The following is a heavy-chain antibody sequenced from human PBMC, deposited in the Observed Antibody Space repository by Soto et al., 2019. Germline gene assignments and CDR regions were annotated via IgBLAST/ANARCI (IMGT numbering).Heavy chain of an antibody. J-gene: IGHJ4*02. CDR1: GYTFTSYD. CDR2: MNPNSGNT. D-gene: IGHD1-1*01. V-gene: IGHV1-8*01. CDR3: ARPGRPWKEAGPSEY. Sequence: GASVKVSCKASGYTFTSYDINWVRQATGQGLEWMGWMNPNSGNTGYAQKFQGRVTMTRNTSISTAYMELSSLRSADTAVYYCARPGRPWKEAGPSEYWGQGTLVTVSS.